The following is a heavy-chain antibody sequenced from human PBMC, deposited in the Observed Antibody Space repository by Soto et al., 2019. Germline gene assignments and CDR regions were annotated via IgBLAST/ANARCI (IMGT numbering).Heavy chain of an antibody. D-gene: IGHD4-4*01. CDR1: GFTFSSYG. V-gene: IGHV3-30*18. CDR3: AKERVYSTDPPLYYGMDV. CDR2: ISYDGSNK. J-gene: IGHJ6*02. Sequence: GGSLRLSCAASGFTFSSYGMHWVRQAPGKGLEWVAVISYDGSNKYYADSVKGRFTISRDNSKNTLYLQMNSLRAEDTAVYYCAKERVYSTDPPLYYGMDVWGQGTTVTVSS.